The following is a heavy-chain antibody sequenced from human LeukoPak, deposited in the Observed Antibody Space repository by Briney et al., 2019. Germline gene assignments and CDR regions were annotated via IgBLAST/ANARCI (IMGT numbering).Heavy chain of an antibody. D-gene: IGHD6-19*01. J-gene: IGHJ6*03. CDR2: INHSGST. V-gene: IGHV4-34*01. CDR3: ARGIISPFPDGWSYYYYYYMDV. Sequence: PSETLSLTCAVYGGSFSGYYWSWIRQPPGKGLEWIGEINHSGSTNYNPSLKSRVTISVDTSKNQFSLKLSSVTAADTAVYYCARGIISPFPDGWSYYYYYYMDVWGKGTTVTVSS. CDR1: GGSFSGYY.